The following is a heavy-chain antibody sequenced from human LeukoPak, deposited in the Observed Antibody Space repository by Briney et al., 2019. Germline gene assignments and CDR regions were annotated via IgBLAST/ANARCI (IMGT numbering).Heavy chain of an antibody. V-gene: IGHV3-33*01. CDR1: GFTLSSYG. Sequence: PGGSLRLSCAASGFTLSSYGMHWVRQAPGKGLEWVAVIWYDGSNKYYADSVKGRFTISRDNSKNTLYLQMNSLRAEDTAVYYCARGAYYYDSSGYLKFDYWGQGTLVTVSS. D-gene: IGHD3-22*01. CDR2: IWYDGSNK. J-gene: IGHJ4*02. CDR3: ARGAYYYDSSGYLKFDY.